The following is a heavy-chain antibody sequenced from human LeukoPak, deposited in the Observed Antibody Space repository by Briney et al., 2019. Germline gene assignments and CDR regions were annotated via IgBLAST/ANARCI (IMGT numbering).Heavy chain of an antibody. D-gene: IGHD3-22*01. V-gene: IGHV4-59*12. CDR2: IYHTGDT. Sequence: KPSETLSLTCTVSGDSISSYYWSWIRQPPGKGLEWIGYIYHTGDTNSNPSLKSRVTISIDTSKNQFSLKLSSVTAADTAVYYCARVVHYDSSGYYYPRLTRMYYFDYWGQGTLVTVSS. CDR1: GDSISSYY. CDR3: ARVVHYDSSGYYYPRLTRMYYFDY. J-gene: IGHJ4*02.